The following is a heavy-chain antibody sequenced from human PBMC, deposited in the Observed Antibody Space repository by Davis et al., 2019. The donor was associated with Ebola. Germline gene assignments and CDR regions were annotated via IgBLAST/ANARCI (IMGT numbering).Heavy chain of an antibody. Sequence: SVKVFCNASGGSFSSYAINWVRQAPGQGLEWMGGIIPIFGSTKYAQKFHDRVTISADEFTTTAYMELRSLRSEDTAVYYCARDSTTSHYYYGMDVWGQGTTVTVSS. CDR1: GGSFSSYA. CDR2: IIPIFGST. V-gene: IGHV1-69*13. J-gene: IGHJ6*02. CDR3: ARDSTTSHYYYGMDV. D-gene: IGHD2-2*01.